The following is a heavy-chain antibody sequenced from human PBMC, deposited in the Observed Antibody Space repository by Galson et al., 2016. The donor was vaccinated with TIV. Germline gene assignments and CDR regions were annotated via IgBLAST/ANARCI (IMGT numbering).Heavy chain of an antibody. CDR2: IYYNGIT. V-gene: IGHV4-59*01. D-gene: IGHD1-26*01. CDR3: AGWSEVLGY. Sequence: LTCAVSGDSISGYYWSWIRQAPGKGLECIGYIYYNGITYYSPSLKSRVTISVDTTSNQLYLKLTSVTAADTATYYCAGWSEVLGYWGRGTLVTGSS. J-gene: IGHJ4*02. CDR1: GDSISGYY.